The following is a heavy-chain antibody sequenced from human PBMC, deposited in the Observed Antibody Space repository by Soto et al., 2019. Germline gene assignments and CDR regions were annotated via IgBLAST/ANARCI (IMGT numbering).Heavy chain of an antibody. V-gene: IGHV4-38-2*01. CDR1: NFSISSGYY. Sequence: SETLSLTCVVPNFSISSGYYWGWIRQSPGKGLEWIASIYRSGTTSYNPSLKSRVTISVDPSKNQFSLMLTAVTAADTAVYYCARTHSGSYYSVFNYWGRGSLVTVSS. D-gene: IGHD1-26*01. CDR2: IYRSGTT. CDR3: ARTHSGSYYSVFNY. J-gene: IGHJ4*02.